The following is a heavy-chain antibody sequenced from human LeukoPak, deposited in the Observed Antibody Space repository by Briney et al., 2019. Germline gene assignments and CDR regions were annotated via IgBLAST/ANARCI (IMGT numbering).Heavy chain of an antibody. J-gene: IGHJ2*01. CDR1: GVSFSGYY. D-gene: IGHD3-3*01. CDR2: INHSGST. Sequence: TSETLSLTCAVYGVSFSGYYWSWIRQPPGKGLEWIGEINHSGSTNYNPSLKSRVTISVDTSKNQFSLKLRSVTAADTAVYYCARGGYHSWSGYETPLVWYFDLWGRGTLVTVSS. CDR3: ARGGYHSWSGYETPLVWYFDL. V-gene: IGHV4-34*01.